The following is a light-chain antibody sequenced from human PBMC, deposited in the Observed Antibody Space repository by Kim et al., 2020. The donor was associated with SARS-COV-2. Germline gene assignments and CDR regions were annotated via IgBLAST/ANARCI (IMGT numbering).Light chain of an antibody. V-gene: IGLV3-1*01. CDR2: QDI. Sequence: SYELTQPPSVSVSPGHTATITCSGDKLGDTYACWYQQKPGRSPMLVIYQDIVRPSGIPARISGSNSGNTATLTISGTQAMDEADYYCQAWDSSTVVFGGGTQLTVL. CDR1: KLGDTY. J-gene: IGLJ3*02. CDR3: QAWDSSTVV.